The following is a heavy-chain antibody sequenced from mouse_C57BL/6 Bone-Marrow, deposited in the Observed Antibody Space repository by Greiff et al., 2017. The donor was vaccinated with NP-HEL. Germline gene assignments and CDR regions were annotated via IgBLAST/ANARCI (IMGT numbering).Heavy chain of an antibody. D-gene: IGHD2-14*01. CDR1: GFTFSSYA. J-gene: IGHJ4*01. V-gene: IGHV5-4*01. Sequence: DVKLVESGGGLVKPGGSLKLSCAASGFTFSSYAMSWVRQTPEKRLEWVATISDGGSYTYYPANVKGRFTISRDNAKNNLYLQMSHLKSEDTAMYYCARDIGNYYAMDYWGQGTSVTVSS. CDR3: ARDIGNYYAMDY. CDR2: ISDGGSYT.